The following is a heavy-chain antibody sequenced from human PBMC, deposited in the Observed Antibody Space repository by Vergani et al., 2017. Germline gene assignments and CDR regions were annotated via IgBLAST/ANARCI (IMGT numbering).Heavy chain of an antibody. Sequence: EVQLLESGGDLVQPGGSLRLSCATSGFSFTTYAMSWVRQAPGKGLEWVSIINTNGDYTRYGDSVKGRFTISRDNSKSTLYLQMNSLRAEDTAIYYCAKGGWNYWFDSWGQGTLVIGS. J-gene: IGHJ5*01. D-gene: IGHD1-1*01. CDR3: AKGGWNYWFDS. V-gene: IGHV3-23*01. CDR2: INTNGDYT. CDR1: GFSFTTYA.